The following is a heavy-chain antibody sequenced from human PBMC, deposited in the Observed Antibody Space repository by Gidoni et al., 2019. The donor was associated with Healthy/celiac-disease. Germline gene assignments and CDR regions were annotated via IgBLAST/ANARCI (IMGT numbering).Heavy chain of an antibody. J-gene: IGHJ4*02. CDR2: ISSSGSTI. D-gene: IGHD6-13*01. CDR1: GFTFSDYY. CDR3: ASFHGGMKFRPFDY. Sequence: CAASGFTFSDYYMSWIRQAPGKGLEWVSYISSSGSTIYYADSVKGRFTISRDNAKNTLYLQMNSVGAEDAAVYYCASFHGGMKFRPFDYWGQGTLVTVSS. V-gene: IGHV3-11*01.